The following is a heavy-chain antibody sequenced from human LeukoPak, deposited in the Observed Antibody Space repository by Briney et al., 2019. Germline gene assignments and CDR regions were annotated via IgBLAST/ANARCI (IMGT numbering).Heavy chain of an antibody. J-gene: IGHJ4*02. CDR1: GFTFSYYN. CDR3: ARISSDSISYYDH. CDR2: INSEGSTI. V-gene: IGHV3-74*01. Sequence: GGSLRLSCAASGFTFSYYNMNWVRQAPGKGLVWVSRINSEGSTISYADSVKGRLTISRDNAKNTLFLQMNSLRAEDTAVYYCARISSDSISYYDHWGQGTLVTVSS. D-gene: IGHD3-22*01.